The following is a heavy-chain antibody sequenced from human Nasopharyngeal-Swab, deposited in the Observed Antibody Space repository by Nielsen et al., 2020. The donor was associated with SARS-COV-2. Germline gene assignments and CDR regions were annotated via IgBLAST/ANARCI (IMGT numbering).Heavy chain of an antibody. CDR3: AKRKHQTRAVAGTGEALDY. D-gene: IGHD6-19*01. CDR2: IRYDGSNK. J-gene: IGHJ4*02. V-gene: IGHV3-33*06. Sequence: WIRQPPGKGLEWVAVIRYDGSNKYYADSVKGWFTISRDNSKNTLYLQMNSLRAEDTAVYYCAKRKHQTRAVAGTGEALDYWGQGTLVTVSS.